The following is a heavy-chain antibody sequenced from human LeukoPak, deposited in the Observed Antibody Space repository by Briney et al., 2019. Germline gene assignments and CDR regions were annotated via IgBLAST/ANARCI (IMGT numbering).Heavy chain of an antibody. CDR1: GFTVSSNY. Sequence: GGSLRISCAASGFTVSSNYMSWVRQAPGKGLEWVSIIYSGGRTYYADSVKGRFTISRDNSKNTLYLQMNSLRAEDTAMYYCARGTSRGYYDFDYWAREPWSPSPQ. V-gene: IGHV3-53*01. CDR2: IYSGGRT. D-gene: IGHD3-16*01. J-gene: IGHJ4*02. CDR3: ARGTSRGYYDFDY.